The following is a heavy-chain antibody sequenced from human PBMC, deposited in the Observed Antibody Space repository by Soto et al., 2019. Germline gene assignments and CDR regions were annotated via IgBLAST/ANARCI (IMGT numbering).Heavy chain of an antibody. V-gene: IGHV3-11*01. CDR1: GFTFSDYY. D-gene: IGHD3-10*01. CDR2: ISSSGSTI. Sequence: RRLSCAASGFTFSDYYMSWIRQAPGKGLEWVSYISSSGSTIYYADSVKGRFTISRDNAKNSLYLQMNSLRAEDTAVYYCARSGQPTYYYYGMDVWGQGTTVTVSS. CDR3: ARSGQPTYYYYGMDV. J-gene: IGHJ6*02.